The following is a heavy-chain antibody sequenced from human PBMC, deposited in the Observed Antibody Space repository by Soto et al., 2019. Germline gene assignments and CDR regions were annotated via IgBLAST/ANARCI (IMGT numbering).Heavy chain of an antibody. CDR2: INWNSVTF. V-gene: IGHV3-9*01. CDR3: ARSSGGSGKLWNYYGMDV. Sequence: GGSLDFSCAASGFTFDDYAMHWVRQAPGKGLEWVSGINWNSVTFDYADSVKGRFTISRDNAKNSLYLQMNSLRAEDTAVYYCARSSGGSGKLWNYYGMDVWGQGTTVTVSS. CDR1: GFTFDDYA. J-gene: IGHJ6*02. D-gene: IGHD3-10*01.